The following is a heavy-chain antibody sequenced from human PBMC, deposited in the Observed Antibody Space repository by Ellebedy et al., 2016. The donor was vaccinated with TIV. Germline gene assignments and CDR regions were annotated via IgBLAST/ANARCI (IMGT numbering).Heavy chain of an antibody. CDR2: IIPIFGTA. V-gene: IGHV1-69*13. D-gene: IGHD6-19*01. CDR3: ARSMWQWPYFDY. CDR1: GGTFSSYA. J-gene: IGHJ4*02. Sequence: AASVKVSCKASGGTFSSYAISWVRQAPGQGLEWMGGIIPIFGTANYAQKFQGRVTITADESMSTAYMELSSLRSEDTAVYYCARSMWQWPYFDYWGQGTLVTVSS.